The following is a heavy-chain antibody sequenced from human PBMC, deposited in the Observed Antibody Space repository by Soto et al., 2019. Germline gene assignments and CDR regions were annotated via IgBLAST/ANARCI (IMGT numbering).Heavy chain of an antibody. CDR3: AKALGELSPESYDY. CDR1: GFTFSSYA. CDR2: IYYVGSDK. J-gene: IGHJ4*02. V-gene: IGHV3-30*18. Sequence: QVQLVESGGGVVQPGRSLSLSCAASGFTFSSYAMPWVRQAPGKGLGWVAVIYYVGSDKYYAASVKGRFTTSRDNSKNTLNLQMNSLRADDTAVYYCAKALGELSPESYDYWGQGTLITVSS. D-gene: IGHD3-16*02.